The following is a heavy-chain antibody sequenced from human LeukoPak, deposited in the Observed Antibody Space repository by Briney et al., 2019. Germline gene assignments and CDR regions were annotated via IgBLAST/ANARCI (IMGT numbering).Heavy chain of an antibody. D-gene: IGHD1-26*01. CDR2: ISGSGGST. V-gene: IGHV3-23*01. J-gene: IGHJ4*02. Sequence: PGGSLRLSCAASGFTFSSYAMSWVRQAPGKGLEWVSAISGSGGSTYYADSVKGRFTISRDNSKNTLYLQMNSLRVEDTALYYCVRLTGPSDVWGQGTLVTVSS. CDR1: GFTFSSYA. CDR3: VRLTGPSDV.